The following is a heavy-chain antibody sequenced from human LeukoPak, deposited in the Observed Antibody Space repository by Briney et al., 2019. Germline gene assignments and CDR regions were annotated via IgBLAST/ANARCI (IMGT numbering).Heavy chain of an antibody. CDR2: INPHSGAT. CDR3: ATSSSLTHTRDP. Sequence: GASVKVSCKASGYGFSDVYFNWVRQAPGQGLEWMGWINPHSGATNYAQRFQGRVSMDASIDTAYMELSRLTSDDTAVYYCATSSSLTHTRDPWGQGTLVTVSS. J-gene: IGHJ5*02. V-gene: IGHV1-2*02. CDR1: GYGFSDVY.